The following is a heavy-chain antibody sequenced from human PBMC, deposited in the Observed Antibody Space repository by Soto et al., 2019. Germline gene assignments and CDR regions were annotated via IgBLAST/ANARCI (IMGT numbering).Heavy chain of an antibody. Sequence: QVQLQESGPGLVKPSETLSLTCTVSGGSLSSYLWGWLRQSPGKGLEYIALVHYSGVTNYDPSLKSRLSASVDTSKNQFSLSLTSVTAADTAVYYCAKLVRGDLYYYYHYMDVWGRGTTVTVSS. D-gene: IGHD3-10*01. J-gene: IGHJ6*03. CDR1: GGSLSSYL. CDR2: VHYSGVT. CDR3: AKLVRGDLYYYYHYMDV. V-gene: IGHV4-59*01.